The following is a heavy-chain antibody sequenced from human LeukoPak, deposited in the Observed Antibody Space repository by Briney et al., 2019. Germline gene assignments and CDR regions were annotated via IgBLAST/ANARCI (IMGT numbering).Heavy chain of an antibody. D-gene: IGHD3-22*01. Sequence: GGSLRLSFTTSGFNFRAYWMGWVRQAPGKGLEWVATIKPDGSAQYYVDSVKGRFTISRDNAKNSLFLQINSLRAEDTAVYYCANGGTYSSGPWGQGTLVTVSS. CDR1: GFNFRAYW. V-gene: IGHV3-7*01. CDR3: ANGGTYSSGP. J-gene: IGHJ5*02. CDR2: IKPDGSAQ.